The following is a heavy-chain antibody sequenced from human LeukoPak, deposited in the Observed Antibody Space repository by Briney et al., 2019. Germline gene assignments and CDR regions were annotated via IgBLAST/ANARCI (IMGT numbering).Heavy chain of an antibody. CDR2: ISGSGGST. V-gene: IGHV3-23*01. Sequence: GGSLRLSRAASGFTFSSYAMSWVRQAPGKGLEWVSAISGSGGSTYYADSVKGRFTISRDNSKNTLYLQMNSLRAEDTAVYYCAKSLGYCSGGSCPHYYYYGMDVWGQGTTVTVSS. D-gene: IGHD2-15*01. CDR3: AKSLGYCSGGSCPHYYYYGMDV. J-gene: IGHJ6*02. CDR1: GFTFSSYA.